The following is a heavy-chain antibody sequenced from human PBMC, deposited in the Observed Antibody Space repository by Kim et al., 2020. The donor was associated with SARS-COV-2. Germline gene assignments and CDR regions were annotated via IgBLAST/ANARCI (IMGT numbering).Heavy chain of an antibody. CDR2: ISGSGGST. Sequence: GGSLRLSCAASGFTFSSYAMSWVRQAPGKGLEWVSAISGSGGSTYYADSVKGRFTISRDNSKNTLYLQMNSLRAEDTAVYYCAKGPPGRLLWFGELVNWFDPWGQGTLVTVSS. CDR3: AKGPPGRLLWFGELVNWFDP. CDR1: GFTFSSYA. D-gene: IGHD3-10*01. J-gene: IGHJ5*02. V-gene: IGHV3-23*01.